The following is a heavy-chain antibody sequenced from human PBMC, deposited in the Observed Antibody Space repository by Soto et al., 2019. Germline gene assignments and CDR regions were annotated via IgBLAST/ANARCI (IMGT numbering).Heavy chain of an antibody. V-gene: IGHV1-69*13. J-gene: IGHJ6*02. D-gene: IGHD3-3*01. CDR1: GGTFSSYA. Sequence: GASVKVSCKASGGTFSSYAISWVRQAPGQGLEWMGGIIPIFGTANYAQKFQGRVTITADESTSTAYMELSSLRSEDTAVYYCASPITIFGPRLDYYYYGMDVWGQGTTVTVSS. CDR2: IIPIFGTA. CDR3: ASPITIFGPRLDYYYYGMDV.